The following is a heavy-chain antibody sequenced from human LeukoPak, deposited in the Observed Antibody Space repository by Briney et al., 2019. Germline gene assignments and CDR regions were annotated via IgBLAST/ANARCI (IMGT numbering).Heavy chain of an antibody. Sequence: GGSLRLSCAASGFTFSSYTIHWVRQAPGKGLEWVTLISHDGRNKNYADSVKGRFTISRDNSKRTLYLEVNSLRAEDTAVYYCAKGKVRGVIMGFDYWGQGTLVTVSS. CDR2: ISHDGRNK. V-gene: IGHV3-30*04. CDR3: AKGKVRGVIMGFDY. D-gene: IGHD3-10*01. J-gene: IGHJ4*02. CDR1: GFTFSSYT.